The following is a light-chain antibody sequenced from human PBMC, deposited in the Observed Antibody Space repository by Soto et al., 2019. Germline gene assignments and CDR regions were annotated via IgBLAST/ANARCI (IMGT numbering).Light chain of an antibody. Sequence: QSALTQPPSASGSPGQXXTISCTGTSSDIGGYNFVSWYQHHPGKAPKLMIYDVSKRPSGVPDRFSGSKSGNTASLTVSGLQAEDEADYYCGSYAGINNLIFGGGTKLTVL. CDR3: GSYAGINNLI. V-gene: IGLV2-8*01. CDR1: SSDIGGYNF. J-gene: IGLJ2*01. CDR2: DVS.